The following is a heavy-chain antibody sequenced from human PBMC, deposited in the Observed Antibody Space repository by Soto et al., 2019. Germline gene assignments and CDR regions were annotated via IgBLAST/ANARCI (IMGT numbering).Heavy chain of an antibody. CDR1: GGSISSGGYY. J-gene: IGHJ3*02. CDR2: IYYSGST. V-gene: IGHV4-31*03. Sequence: SETLSLTCTVSGGSISSGGYYWSWIRQHPGKGLEWIGYIYYSGSTYYNPSLKSRVTISVDTSKNQFSLKLSSVTAADTAVYYCARGCGELWLGHNAFDIWGQVTMVTVSS. D-gene: IGHD5-18*01. CDR3: ARGCGELWLGHNAFDI.